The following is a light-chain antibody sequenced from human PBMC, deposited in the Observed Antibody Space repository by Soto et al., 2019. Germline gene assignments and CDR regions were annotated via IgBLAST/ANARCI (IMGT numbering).Light chain of an antibody. V-gene: IGLV1-40*01. CDR1: SSNIGAGYD. CDR3: QSYDSSLSVTYV. CDR2: GNS. Sequence: SVLTQPPSVSGAPGQRVTISCTGSSSNIGAGYDVHWYQQLPGTAPKLLIYGNSNRPSGVPDRFSGSKSGTSASLAITGLQAEDEADYYCQSYDSSLSVTYVFGTGTRSPS. J-gene: IGLJ1*01.